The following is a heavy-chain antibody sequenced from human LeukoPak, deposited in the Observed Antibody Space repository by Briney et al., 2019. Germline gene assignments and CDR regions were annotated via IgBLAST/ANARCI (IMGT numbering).Heavy chain of an antibody. V-gene: IGHV3-23*01. J-gene: IGHJ6*02. D-gene: IGHD4/OR15-4a*01. CDR1: GFTFGSYW. Sequence: SGGSLRLSCAASGFTFGSYWMHWVRQAPGKGLVWVSAISGSGGSTYYADSVKGRFTISRDNSKNTLYLQMNSLRAEDTAVYYCADGGAYYYYYYGMDVWGQGTTVTVSS. CDR3: ADGGAYYYYYYGMDV. CDR2: ISGSGGST.